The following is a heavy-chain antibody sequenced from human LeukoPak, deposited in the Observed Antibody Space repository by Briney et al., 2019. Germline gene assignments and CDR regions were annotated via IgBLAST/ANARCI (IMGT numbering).Heavy chain of an antibody. Sequence: PSETLSLTCAVYGGSFSGYYWSWIRQPPGKGLEWIGEINHSGSTNYNPSLKSRVTISVDTSKNQFSLKLSSVTAADTAVYYCARGRWIQLWFGSSFDYWGQGTLVTVSS. CDR3: ARGRWIQLWFGSSFDY. V-gene: IGHV4-34*01. D-gene: IGHD5-18*01. CDR2: INHSGST. J-gene: IGHJ4*02. CDR1: GGSFSGYY.